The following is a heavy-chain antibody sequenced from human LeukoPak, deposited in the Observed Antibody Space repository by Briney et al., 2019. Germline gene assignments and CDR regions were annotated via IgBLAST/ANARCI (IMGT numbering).Heavy chain of an antibody. CDR2: ITNDGNYE. Sequence: QPGGSLRLSCAASGFTSSTYGMHWVRQAPGKGLEWVAVITNDGNYEKYADAVRGRFTISRDNSKNTLYLQMNSLSAEDTAVYYCARDSITGDNSLDFWGRGTLVTVSS. CDR1: GFTSSTYG. J-gene: IGHJ4*02. D-gene: IGHD7-27*01. V-gene: IGHV3-33*05. CDR3: ARDSITGDNSLDF.